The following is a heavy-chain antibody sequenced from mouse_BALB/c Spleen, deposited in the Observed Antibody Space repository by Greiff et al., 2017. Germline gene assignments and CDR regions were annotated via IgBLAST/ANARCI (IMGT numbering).Heavy chain of an antibody. Sequence: VMLVESGPGLVQPSQSLSITCTVSGFSLTSYGVHWVRQSPGKGLEWLGVIWSGGSTDYNAAFISRLSISKDNSKSQVFFKMNSLQANDTAIYYCARNPVFPYWYFDVWGAGTTVTVSS. J-gene: IGHJ1*01. V-gene: IGHV2-2*02. CDR1: GFSLTSYG. CDR3: ARNPVFPYWYFDV. CDR2: IWSGGST.